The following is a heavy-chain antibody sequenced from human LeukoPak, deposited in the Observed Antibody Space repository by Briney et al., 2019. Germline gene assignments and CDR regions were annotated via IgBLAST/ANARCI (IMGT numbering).Heavy chain of an antibody. CDR3: AKTSLGHPPYYYSMDV. V-gene: IGHV3-23*01. CDR1: GFIFSNYA. D-gene: IGHD7-27*01. J-gene: IGHJ6*02. Sequence: GPSLRLSCAASGFIFSNYAMIWVRQPPGKGLECVSAIGGSSGITIYADSVRGQFTISRDNSKNTLYLQMNSLRAEDTAAYYCAKTSLGHPPYYYSMDVWGQGTTVTVSS. CDR2: IGGSSGIT.